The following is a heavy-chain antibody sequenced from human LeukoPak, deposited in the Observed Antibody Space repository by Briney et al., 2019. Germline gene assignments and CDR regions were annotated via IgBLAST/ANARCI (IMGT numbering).Heavy chain of an antibody. CDR3: ARVRSGSYYDY. D-gene: IGHD1-26*01. J-gene: IGHJ4*02. Sequence: GGSLRLSCAASGFTVSSNYMSWVRQAPGKGLEWVSVIYSGGTTYYADSVKGRFTISRDNSKNTLYLQMNSLRAEDTAVYYCARVRSGSYYDYWGQGTLATVSS. V-gene: IGHV3-53*01. CDR1: GFTVSSNY. CDR2: IYSGGTT.